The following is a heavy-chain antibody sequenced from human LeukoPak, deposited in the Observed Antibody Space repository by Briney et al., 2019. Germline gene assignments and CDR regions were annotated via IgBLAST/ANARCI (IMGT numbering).Heavy chain of an antibody. CDR1: GYTFTRYD. V-gene: IGHV1-46*01. Sequence: ASVKVSCKTSGYTFTRYDIHWVRQAPGQGLEWMGIINPSGGSTTYAQKFQGRITMTRDTSTGTVYMDLSSLRPEDTAVYYCARTTVTTYFDYWGQGALVTVS. CDR3: ARTTVTTYFDY. CDR2: INPSGGST. J-gene: IGHJ4*02. D-gene: IGHD4-17*01.